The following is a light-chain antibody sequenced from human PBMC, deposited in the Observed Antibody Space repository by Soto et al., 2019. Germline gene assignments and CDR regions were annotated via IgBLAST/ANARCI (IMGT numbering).Light chain of an antibody. CDR1: QSVSSS. J-gene: IGKJ5*01. V-gene: IGKV3-11*01. CDR2: DAS. Sequence: EIVLTQSPATLSLSPEERATLSCRASQSVSSSLSWYQLKPGQAPRLLIYDASNRATGIPARFSGSGSGTDFTLTIISLEPEDFAVYYCLQRSTWSTFGQGTRLEIK. CDR3: LQRSTWST.